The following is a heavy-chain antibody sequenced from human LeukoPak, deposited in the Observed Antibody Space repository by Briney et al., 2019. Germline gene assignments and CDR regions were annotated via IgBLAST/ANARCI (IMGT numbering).Heavy chain of an antibody. V-gene: IGHV3-74*01. J-gene: IGHJ5*02. CDR2: INSDGGGA. Sequence: GGSLRLSCAASGLTFGNDWMHWVRQGPGKGLVWISRINSDGGGAIYADSVKGRFTVSRDNAKNTLYLQMDSLRAEDTAVYYCARDVPHNWFDTWGQGTLGTVS. CDR3: ARDVPHNWFDT. CDR1: GLTFGNDW.